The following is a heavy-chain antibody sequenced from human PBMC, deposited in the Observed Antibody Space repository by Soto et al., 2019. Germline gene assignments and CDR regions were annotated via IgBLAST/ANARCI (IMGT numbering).Heavy chain of an antibody. CDR3: ARAIVGPTTTGWLDP. CDR1: GGTFSRYA. J-gene: IGHJ5*02. D-gene: IGHD1-26*01. Sequence: SVKVSCKASGGTFSRYAISWVRQAPGQGLEWMGGIIPIFGTANYAQKFQGRVTITADESMSTAYMELSSLRFEDTAVYYCARAIVGPTTTGWLDPWGQGTLVTVSS. V-gene: IGHV1-69*13. CDR2: IIPIFGTA.